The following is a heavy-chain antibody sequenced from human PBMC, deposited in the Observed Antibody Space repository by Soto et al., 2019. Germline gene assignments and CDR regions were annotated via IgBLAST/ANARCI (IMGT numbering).Heavy chain of an antibody. D-gene: IGHD3-3*01. Sequence: GGSLRLSCAASGFTFSDYYMSWIRQAPGKGLEWVSYISSSGSTIYYADSVKGRFTISRDNSKNTLYLQMNSLRAEDTAVYYCARTPLYCDFWIDGMDVWGQGTTVTVSS. V-gene: IGHV3-11*01. J-gene: IGHJ6*02. CDR3: ARTPLYCDFWIDGMDV. CDR1: GFTFSDYY. CDR2: ISSSGSTI.